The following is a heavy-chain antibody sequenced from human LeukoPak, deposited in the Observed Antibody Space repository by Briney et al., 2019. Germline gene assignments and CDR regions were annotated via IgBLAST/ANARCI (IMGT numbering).Heavy chain of an antibody. D-gene: IGHD3-10*01. V-gene: IGHV3-74*01. CDR3: ARAKGFRAGPFDY. J-gene: IGHJ4*02. Sequence: GGSLRLSCAASGLTFSSYWMHWVRQAPGKGLVWVSRINSDGSSTSYADSVKGRFTISRDNAKNTLYLQMNSLRAEDTAVYYCARAKGFRAGPFDYWGQGTLVTVSS. CDR2: INSDGSST. CDR1: GLTFSSYW.